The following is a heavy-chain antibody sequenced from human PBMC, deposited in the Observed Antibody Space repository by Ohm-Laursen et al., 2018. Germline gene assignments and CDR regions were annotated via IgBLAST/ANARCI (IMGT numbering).Heavy chain of an antibody. CDR2: ITWNSGTI. D-gene: IGHD1-26*01. CDR3: AKMVGAWDFFDY. J-gene: IGHJ4*02. Sequence: SLRLSCAASGFTVSSNYMSWVRQAPGKGLEWVSGITWNSGTITYADSVKGRFTISRDNAKNSLYLQMNSLRAEDTALYYCAKMVGAWDFFDYWGQGTLVTVSS. V-gene: IGHV3-9*01. CDR1: GFTVSSNY.